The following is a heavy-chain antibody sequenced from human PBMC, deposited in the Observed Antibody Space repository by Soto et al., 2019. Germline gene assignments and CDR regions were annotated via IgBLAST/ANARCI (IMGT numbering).Heavy chain of an antibody. V-gene: IGHV3-30*18. CDR3: AKDGMGLNDSSGYYYYYYYYGMDV. CDR1: GFTFSSYG. J-gene: IGHJ6*02. CDR2: ISYDGSNK. D-gene: IGHD3-22*01. Sequence: GGSLRLSCAASGFTFSSYGMHWVRQAPGKGLEWVAVISYDGSNKYYADSVKGRFTISRDNSKNTLYLQMNSLRAEDTAVYYCAKDGMGLNDSSGYYYYYYYYGMDVWGQGTTVTVSS.